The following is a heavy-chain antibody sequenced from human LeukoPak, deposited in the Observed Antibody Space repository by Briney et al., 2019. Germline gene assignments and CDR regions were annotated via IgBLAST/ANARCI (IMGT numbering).Heavy chain of an antibody. CDR1: GGSISSYY. CDR2: IYYSGST. J-gene: IGHJ5*02. D-gene: IGHD6-6*01. CDR3: ARVRGTGSSGWFDP. Sequence: SETLSLTCTVSGGSISSYYWSWTRQPPGKGLEWIGYIYYSGSTNYNPSLKSRVTISVDTSKNQFSLKLSSVTAADTAVYYCARVRGTGSSGWFDPWGQGTLVTVSS. V-gene: IGHV4-59*01.